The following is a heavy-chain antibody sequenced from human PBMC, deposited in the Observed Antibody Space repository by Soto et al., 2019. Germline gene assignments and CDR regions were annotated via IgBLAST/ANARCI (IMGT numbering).Heavy chain of an antibody. CDR2: INSGKGNT. V-gene: IGHV1-3*04. CDR3: ARAGDNCSAANCYVIDY. D-gene: IGHD2-15*01. J-gene: IGHJ4*02. CDR1: GYTFTRYA. Sequence: ASVKVSCKASGYTFTRYAMHWVRQAPGQRLEWMGWINSGKGNTKYSEKFQGRVTITSDTSASTAYMDLSSLRSEDTAMYYCARAGDNCSAANCYVIDYWGQGTLVTVSS.